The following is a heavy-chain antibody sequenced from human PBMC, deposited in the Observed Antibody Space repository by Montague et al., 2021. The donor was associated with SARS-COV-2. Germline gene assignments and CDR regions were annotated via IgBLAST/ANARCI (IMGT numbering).Heavy chain of an antibody. J-gene: IGHJ4*02. V-gene: IGHV3-23*01. CDR2: ISGIVVTT. CDR1: GFTFNKYA. Sequence: SLRLSCAASGFTFNKYAMTWVRQAPGKGLEWVSVISGIVVTTIYXDSXKGRFTISRDNSMNTLYLQMNSLRAEDTAVYYCAKGTCSTTSCYQNLVFDYWGQGALVTVSS. CDR3: AKGTCSTTSCYQNLVFDY. D-gene: IGHD2-2*01.